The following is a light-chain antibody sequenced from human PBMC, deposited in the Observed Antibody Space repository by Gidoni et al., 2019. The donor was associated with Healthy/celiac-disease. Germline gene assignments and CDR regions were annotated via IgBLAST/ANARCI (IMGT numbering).Light chain of an antibody. CDR3: QQYGSS. CDR2: GAS. J-gene: IGKJ4*01. CDR1: QSFSSSY. V-gene: IGKV3-20*01. Sequence: EIVLTQSPGTLSLSPGERATLSCRASQSFSSSYLAWYQQKPGQAPKLLIYGASTRAIGIPDRCSGRGSGTNFTLAVSRLEPEDFAVYYCQQYGSSFGGGTKVEIK.